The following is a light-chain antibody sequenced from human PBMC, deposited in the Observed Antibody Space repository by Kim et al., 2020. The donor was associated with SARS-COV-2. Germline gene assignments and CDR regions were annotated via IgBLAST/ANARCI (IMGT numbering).Light chain of an antibody. CDR1: SHNLGNQV. J-gene: IGLJ3*02. V-gene: IGLV10-54*04. CDR3: AAWDSSLSAWV. CDR2: RDN. Sequence: ATPPDTSRSHNLGNQVASWQQQYQGHPPKLRTSRDNTRPSGISERFSASRSGNTASLTITGLQPDDETDYYCAAWDSSLSAWVFGGGTQLTVL.